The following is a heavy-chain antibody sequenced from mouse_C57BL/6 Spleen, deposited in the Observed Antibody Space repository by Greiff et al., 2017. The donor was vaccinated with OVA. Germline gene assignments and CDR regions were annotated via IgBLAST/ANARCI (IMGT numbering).Heavy chain of an antibody. D-gene: IGHD1-1*01. V-gene: IGHV1-69*01. J-gene: IGHJ3*01. CDR3: ARDYYGSSYEGFAY. CDR1: GYTFTSYW. Sequence: QVQLQQPGAELVMPGASVKLSCKASGYTFTSYWMHWVKQRPGQGLEWIGEIDPSDSYTNYNQKFKGKSTLTVDKSSSTAYMQLSSLKSEDSAVYYCARDYYGSSYEGFAYWGRGTLVIVSA. CDR2: IDPSDSYT.